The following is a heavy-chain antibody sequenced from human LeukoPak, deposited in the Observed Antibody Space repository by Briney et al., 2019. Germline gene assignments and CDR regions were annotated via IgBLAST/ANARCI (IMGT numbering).Heavy chain of an antibody. CDR1: GYTSTNNY. CDR2: IYPRDGST. CDR3: ARDQEGFDY. Sequence: ASVKVSCKASGYTSTNNYLHWVRQAPGQGLEWMEMIYPRDGSTSYAQNFQGRVTVTRDTSTTTVHMELRGLRSEDTAVYYCARDQEGFDYWGQGTVVTVSS. V-gene: IGHV1-46*01. J-gene: IGHJ4*02.